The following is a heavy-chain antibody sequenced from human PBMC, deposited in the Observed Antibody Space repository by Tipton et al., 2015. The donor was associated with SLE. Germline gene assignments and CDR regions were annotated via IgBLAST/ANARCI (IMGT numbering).Heavy chain of an antibody. CDR2: IYTSGST. D-gene: IGHD3-22*01. Sequence: TLSLTCTVSGGSISSYYWSWIRQPAGKGLEWIGRIYTSGSTNYNPSLKSRVTMSVDTSKNQFSLKLSSVTAADTAVYYCARDGPDSSGYSWCFDYWGQGTLVTVSS. J-gene: IGHJ4*02. CDR1: GGSISSYY. V-gene: IGHV4-4*07. CDR3: ARDGPDSSGYSWCFDY.